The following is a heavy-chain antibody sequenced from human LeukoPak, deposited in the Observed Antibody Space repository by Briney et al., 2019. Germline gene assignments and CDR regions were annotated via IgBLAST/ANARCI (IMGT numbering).Heavy chain of an antibody. D-gene: IGHD6-13*01. J-gene: IGHJ4*02. V-gene: IGHV5-51*01. Sequence: GESLKVSFKGSGYRFTSYWIGWVRQMPGKGLEWMGIIYPGDSDTRYSPSFQGQVTILADKSITTAYLQWSSLKASDTAMYYCVRSRELVLDYWGQGTLVTVSS. CDR2: IYPGDSDT. CDR3: VRSRELVLDY. CDR1: GYRFTSYW.